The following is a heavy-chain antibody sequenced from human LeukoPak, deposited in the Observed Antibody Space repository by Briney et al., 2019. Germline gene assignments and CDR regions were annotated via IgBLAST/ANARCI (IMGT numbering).Heavy chain of an antibody. CDR2: INPSGAST. CDR1: GYTFTSYY. Sequence: GASVKVSCKASGYTFTSYYMHWVRQAPGQGLEWMGIINPSGASTSYAQKFQGRVTMTRDTSTSTVYMELSSLRSEDTAVYYCARETTIIPHSDYWGQGTLVTVSS. CDR3: ARETTIIPHSDY. J-gene: IGHJ4*02. V-gene: IGHV1-46*01. D-gene: IGHD3-22*01.